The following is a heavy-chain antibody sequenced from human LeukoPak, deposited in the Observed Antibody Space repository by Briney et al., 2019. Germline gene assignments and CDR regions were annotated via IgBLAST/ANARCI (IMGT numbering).Heavy chain of an antibody. V-gene: IGHV3-48*03. D-gene: IGHD2-15*01. J-gene: IGHJ4*02. CDR2: ISSSGSTL. Sequence: PGGSLRLSCAASGFTFSSYEMNWVRQAPGKGLEWVSYISSSGSTLYYADSVWGRFTISRDNAKNSLYLQMNSLRAGDTAFYYCARDRSNGYCSGGTCYSSYYLDYWGQGTLVTVSS. CDR3: ARDRSNGYCSGGTCYSSYYLDY. CDR1: GFTFSSYE.